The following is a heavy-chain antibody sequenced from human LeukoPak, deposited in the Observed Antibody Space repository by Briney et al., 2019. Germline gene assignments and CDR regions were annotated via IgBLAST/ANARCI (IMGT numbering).Heavy chain of an antibody. Sequence: PGGSLRLSCAASGFTVSTYSMSWVRQAPGKGVEWVATFSSGGRTSYADSVKGRFTISRDTSQNTVYLQMNSLRDEDTALYYCASILYGWGQGTLVTVSS. D-gene: IGHD2/OR15-2a*01. CDR1: GFTVSTYS. CDR2: FSSGGRT. CDR3: ASILYG. V-gene: IGHV3-53*01. J-gene: IGHJ4*02.